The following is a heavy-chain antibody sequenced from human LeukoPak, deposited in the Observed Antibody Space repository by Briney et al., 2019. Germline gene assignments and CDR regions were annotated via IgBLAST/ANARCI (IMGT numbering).Heavy chain of an antibody. CDR3: ARDRGWLQLFY. CDR2: ISSSGSTI. D-gene: IGHD5-24*01. CDR1: GFTFSSYE. Sequence: GGSLRLSCAASGFTFSSYEMNWVRQAPGKGLEWVSYISSSGSTIYYADSVKGRFTISRDNAKNSLYLQMNSLRAEDTAVYYCARDRGWLQLFYWDQGTLVTVSS. V-gene: IGHV3-48*03. J-gene: IGHJ4*02.